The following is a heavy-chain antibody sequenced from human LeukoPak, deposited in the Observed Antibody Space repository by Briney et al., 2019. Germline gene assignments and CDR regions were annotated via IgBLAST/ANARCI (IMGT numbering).Heavy chain of an antibody. J-gene: IGHJ3*02. D-gene: IGHD6-13*01. CDR1: GFTFSSYA. CDR2: ISGSGGST. Sequence: GGSLRLSCAASGFTFSSYAMSWVRQAPGKGLEWVSAISGSGGSTYYADSVKGRFTISRDNSKNTLYLQMNSLRAEDTAVYYCAKVVTPYSSSWYHDAFDIWGQGTMVTVSS. CDR3: AKVVTPYSSSWYHDAFDI. V-gene: IGHV3-23*01.